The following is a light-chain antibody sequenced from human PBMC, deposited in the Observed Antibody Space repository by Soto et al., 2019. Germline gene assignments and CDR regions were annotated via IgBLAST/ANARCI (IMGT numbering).Light chain of an antibody. CDR1: QSISSK. CDR3: QQHNNWPPWT. V-gene: IGKV3-15*01. CDR2: GAS. Sequence: IVMTQSPATLCLSPVESATLSCRSSQSISSKLAWYQQKPGQAPRLLIYGASTRATGIPARFSGSGSGTEFTLTISSLQSEDFAVYYCQQHNNWPPWTFGQGTKVDIK. J-gene: IGKJ1*01.